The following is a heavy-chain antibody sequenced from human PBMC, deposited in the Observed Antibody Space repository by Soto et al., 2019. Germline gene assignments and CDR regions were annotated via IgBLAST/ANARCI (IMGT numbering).Heavy chain of an antibody. J-gene: IGHJ3*02. Sequence: EVQLVESGGGLVQPGRSLRLSCAASGLTFDDYAMHWVRQAPGKGLEWVSGISWNSGSIGYADSVKGRFTISRDNAKNSLYLQMNSLRAEDTALYYCAKDRSRGRGGGPNDAFDIWGQGTMVTVSS. CDR3: AKDRSRGRGGGPNDAFDI. CDR2: ISWNSGSI. CDR1: GLTFDDYA. D-gene: IGHD2-15*01. V-gene: IGHV3-9*01.